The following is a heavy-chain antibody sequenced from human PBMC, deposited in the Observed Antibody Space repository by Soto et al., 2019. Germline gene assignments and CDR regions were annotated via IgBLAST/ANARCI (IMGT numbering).Heavy chain of an antibody. D-gene: IGHD3-22*01. CDR2: INPSGGST. Sequence: ASVKVSCKASGYTFTSYSMHWVRQAPGQGLERMGIINPSGGSTSYAQKFRGRVTMTRDTPTSTVYMELSSLRSEDTAVYYCARDSSPGYYYDSSGVNWFDPWGQGTLVTVSS. CDR1: GYTFTSYS. J-gene: IGHJ5*02. CDR3: ARDSSPGYYYDSSGVNWFDP. V-gene: IGHV1-46*01.